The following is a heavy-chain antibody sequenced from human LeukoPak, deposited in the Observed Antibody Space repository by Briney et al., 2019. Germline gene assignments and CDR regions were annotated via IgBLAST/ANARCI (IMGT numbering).Heavy chain of an antibody. V-gene: IGHV1-69*13. J-gene: IGHJ4*02. D-gene: IGHD5-24*01. Sequence: SVKVSCKASGGTFSSYAISWVRQAPGQGLEWMGGIIPIFGTANYAQKFQGRVTITADESTSTAYMELSSLRSEGTAVYYCARDSGVEMAHTGDGNWGQGTLVTVSS. CDR3: ARDSGVEMAHTGDGN. CDR2: IIPIFGTA. CDR1: GGTFSSYA.